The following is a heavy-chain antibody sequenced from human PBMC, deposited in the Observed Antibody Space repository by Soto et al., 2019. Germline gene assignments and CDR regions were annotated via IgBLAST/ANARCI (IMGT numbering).Heavy chain of an antibody. Sequence: QVQLQESGPGLVKPSETLSLTCSVSGGSISSGGYYWSWIRQHPGKGLEWIGNIYDSGTTYYRPSFQSRVTLSLDTSKNQFSLTLSSVTVADTAVYYCARDPLLGQGHFYGTDVWGQGTTVTVSS. CDR3: ARDPLLGQGHFYGTDV. D-gene: IGHD7-27*01. J-gene: IGHJ6*02. V-gene: IGHV4-31*03. CDR1: GGSISSGGYY. CDR2: IYDSGTT.